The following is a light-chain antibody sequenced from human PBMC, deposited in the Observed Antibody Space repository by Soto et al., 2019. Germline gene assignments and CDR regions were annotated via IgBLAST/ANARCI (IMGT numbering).Light chain of an antibody. CDR3: KQYATSPWT. J-gene: IGKJ1*01. CDR1: QSFSSSY. V-gene: IGKV3-20*01. Sequence: EIVLTQSPGTLSLSPGEGATLSCRASQSFSSSYLAWYQQKPGQAPRLLIYGTSSRATGIPDRFSGSGSGTDFTLTISRLEPEDFAVYYCKQYATSPWTFGQGTRVDIK. CDR2: GTS.